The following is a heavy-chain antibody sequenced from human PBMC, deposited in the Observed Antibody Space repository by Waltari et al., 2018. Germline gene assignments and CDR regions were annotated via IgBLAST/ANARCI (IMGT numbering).Heavy chain of an antibody. V-gene: IGHV3-33*01. Sequence: QAQLVESGGGVVQHGTSLRLSGAAAGCTFWSCAMHWVRQAPGTGLECVAVIWHDAIITYYADSVRGRFTISRDNARQTLYLQMNSLRGDDTASYFCARVTTPHYDSTGAQDALGVWGQGTRVTVS. CDR2: IWHDAIIT. CDR3: ARVTTPHYDSTGAQDALGV. J-gene: IGHJ3*01. D-gene: IGHD2-8*02. CDR1: GCTFWSCA.